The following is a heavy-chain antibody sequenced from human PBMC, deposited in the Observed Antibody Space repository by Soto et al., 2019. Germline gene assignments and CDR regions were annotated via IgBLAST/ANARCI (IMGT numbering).Heavy chain of an antibody. CDR3: AKEAAGIGVPLFDS. J-gene: IGHJ4*02. CDR2: ISGGGIDT. V-gene: IGHV3-23*02. CDR1: GFTFSNYA. D-gene: IGHD3-3*01. Sequence: EVQLLESGGGLVQPGGSLRLSCAASGFTFSNYAMSWVRQAPGKGPEWVSGISGGGIDTYYVDSVKGRFIISRDNSRNTVYLQMSTLRVDDAAVYYCAKEAAGIGVPLFDSLGQGTLVTVSS.